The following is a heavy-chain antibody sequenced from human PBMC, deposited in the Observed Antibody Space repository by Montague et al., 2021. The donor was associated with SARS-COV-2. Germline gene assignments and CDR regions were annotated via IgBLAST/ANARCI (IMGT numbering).Heavy chain of an antibody. CDR2: IYYNGST. D-gene: IGHD4-17*01. CDR3: ARGRYYGRKDYYYGVDV. J-gene: IGHJ6*02. V-gene: IGHV4-59*01. Sequence: SETLSLTCTVSGGSISSYYWTWIRQPPGKGLEWIGYIYYNGSTNYNPSLESRVTISVDTSKNQFSLKLSSVTAADTAVYYCARGRYYGRKDYYYGVDVWGQGTTVTVSS. CDR1: GGSISSYY.